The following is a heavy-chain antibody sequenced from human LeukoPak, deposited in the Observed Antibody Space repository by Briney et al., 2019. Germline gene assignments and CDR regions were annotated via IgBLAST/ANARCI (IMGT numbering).Heavy chain of an antibody. J-gene: IGHJ4*02. CDR1: GGSISSYY. V-gene: IGHV4-59*12. Sequence: SETLSLTCTVSGGSISSYYWSWIRQPPGKGLEWIGYIYYTGSTNYNPSLKSRVTISVDTSKNQFSLRLSSVTAADTAVYYCARGSYGYIDQWGQGLLVTVSS. CDR3: ARGSYGYIDQ. CDR2: IYYTGST. D-gene: IGHD3-16*01.